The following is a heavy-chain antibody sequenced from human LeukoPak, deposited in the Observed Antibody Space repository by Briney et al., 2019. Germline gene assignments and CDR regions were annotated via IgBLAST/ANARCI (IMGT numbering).Heavy chain of an antibody. Sequence: GGSLRLSCAASGFTFSDYYMSWIRQAPGKGLEWVSYISSSGSTIYYADSVKGRFTISRDNAKNSLYLQMNSLRAEDTAVYYCARDEEYYYGSGSYFDYWGQGTLVAVSS. CDR1: GFTFSDYY. V-gene: IGHV3-11*01. D-gene: IGHD3-10*01. CDR3: ARDEEYYYGSGSYFDY. J-gene: IGHJ4*02. CDR2: ISSSGSTI.